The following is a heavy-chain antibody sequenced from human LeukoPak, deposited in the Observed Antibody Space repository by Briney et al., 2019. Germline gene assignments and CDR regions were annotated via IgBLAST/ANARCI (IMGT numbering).Heavy chain of an antibody. CDR1: GFTISTCS. CDR3: LFQMQKVLE. V-gene: IGHV3-64D*09. CDR2: IRGNGGST. Sequence: PGGSLRLSCSASGFTISTCSMPWVRQAPGKGLEYVSGIRGNGGSTFYADSVKSRFSISRDNSKRTLYLQMSSLRPADTTVYYCLFQMQKVLEWGQGTLVTVSS. J-gene: IGHJ4*02. D-gene: IGHD3-3*01.